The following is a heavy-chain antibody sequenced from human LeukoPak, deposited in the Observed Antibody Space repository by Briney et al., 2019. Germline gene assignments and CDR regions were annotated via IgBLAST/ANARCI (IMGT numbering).Heavy chain of an antibody. CDR3: ARGFYGDEIDY. J-gene: IGHJ4*02. CDR1: GFTFSSYS. D-gene: IGHD4-17*01. Sequence: GGSLRLSCAASGFTFSSYSMNWVRQAPGKGLEWVSYISTTSSHMYYADSVKGRFTISRDNARNSLYLQLKSLRAEDTAVYYCARGFYGDEIDYWGQGTLVTVSS. V-gene: IGHV3-21*01. CDR2: ISTTSSHM.